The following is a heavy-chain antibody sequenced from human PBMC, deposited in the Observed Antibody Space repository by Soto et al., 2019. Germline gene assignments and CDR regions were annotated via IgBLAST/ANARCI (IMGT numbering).Heavy chain of an antibody. J-gene: IGHJ6*02. V-gene: IGHV3-30*18. CDR2: ISYDGSNK. CDR3: AKDLLRPGRADGMDV. D-gene: IGHD6-25*01. Sequence: QVQLVESGGGVVQPGRSLRLSCAASGFTFSSYGMHWVRQAPGKGLEWVAVISYDGSNKYYADSVKGRFTISRDNSKNTLFLQMNSLRAEDTAVYYCAKDLLRPGRADGMDVWGQGTTVTVS. CDR1: GFTFSSYG.